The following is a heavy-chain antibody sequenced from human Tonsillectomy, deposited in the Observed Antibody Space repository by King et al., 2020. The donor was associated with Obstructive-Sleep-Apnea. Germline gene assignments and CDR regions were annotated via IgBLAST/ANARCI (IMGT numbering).Heavy chain of an antibody. CDR1: GFTFSWYT. CDR3: ASGSYYDIRAFDI. D-gene: IGHD3-22*01. V-gene: IGHV3-30*04. CDR2: ISYDGSNK. J-gene: IGHJ3*02. Sequence: QLVQSGGGVVQPGRSLRLSCAASGFTFSWYTMHWVRQAPGKGLEWVALISYDGSNKYYADSVKGRFTISRDNSKNTLYLQMNSLRAEDTAVYYCASGSYYDIRAFDIWGQGTMVTVSS.